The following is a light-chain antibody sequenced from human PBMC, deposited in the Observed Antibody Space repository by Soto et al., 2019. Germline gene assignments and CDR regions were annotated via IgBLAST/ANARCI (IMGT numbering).Light chain of an antibody. J-gene: IGLJ1*01. CDR1: SSNIGAGYD. Sequence: QSVLTQPPSVSGAPGQRVTISCTGSSSNIGAGYDVHWYQRLPGTAPKVLIYGTNNRPSGVPDRFSGSKSGTSASLASTGLQAEDEADYACQSYDSSLSGAYVFGTGTKVTVL. CDR2: GTN. V-gene: IGLV1-40*01. CDR3: QSYDSSLSGAYV.